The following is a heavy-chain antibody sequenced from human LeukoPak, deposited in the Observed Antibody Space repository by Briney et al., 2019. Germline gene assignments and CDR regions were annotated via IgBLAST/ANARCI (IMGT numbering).Heavy chain of an antibody. CDR1: GFTVSSNY. V-gene: IGHV3-53*01. Sequence: GGSLRLSCAASGFTVSSNYMSWVRQAPGKGLEWVSITYSGGSTHYADSVKSRSTISRDNSKNTLYLQMNSLRAEDTAVYYCARDGTTWGAFDIWGQGTMVTVSS. D-gene: IGHD4-11*01. CDR3: ARDGTTWGAFDI. CDR2: TYSGGST. J-gene: IGHJ3*02.